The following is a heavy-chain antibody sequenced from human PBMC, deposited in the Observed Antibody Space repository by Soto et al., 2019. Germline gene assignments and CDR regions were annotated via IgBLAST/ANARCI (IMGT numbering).Heavy chain of an antibody. V-gene: IGHV4-39*01. CDR2: IYYSGST. CDR1: GGSISSSSYY. Sequence: SETLSLTCTVSGGSISSSSYYWGWIRQPPGKGLEWIGSIYYSGSTYYNPSLKSRVTISVDTSKNQFSLKLSSVTAADTAVYYCARPGISTGSNDYWGQGTLVTVSS. CDR3: ARPGISTGSNDY. J-gene: IGHJ4*02. D-gene: IGHD1-1*01.